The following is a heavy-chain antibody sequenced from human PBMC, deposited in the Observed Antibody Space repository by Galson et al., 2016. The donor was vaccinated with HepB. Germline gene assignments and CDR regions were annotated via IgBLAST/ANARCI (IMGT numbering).Heavy chain of an antibody. Sequence: SLRLSCAASGVTLSKAWMSWVRRAPGKGLEWVGRISSNTDGGTTYYAAPVKGRFTLSRDESKNTLYLQMNSLKSEDTAVYYCTTVGIAVAATDFWGQGTLVTVSS. CDR1: GVTLSKAW. CDR2: ISSNTDGGTT. D-gene: IGHD6-19*01. V-gene: IGHV3-15*05. CDR3: TTVGIAVAATDF. J-gene: IGHJ4*02.